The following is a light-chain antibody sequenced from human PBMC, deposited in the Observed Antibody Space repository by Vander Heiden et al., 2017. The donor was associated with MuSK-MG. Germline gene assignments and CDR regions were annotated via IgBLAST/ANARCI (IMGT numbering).Light chain of an antibody. CDR1: GGSIARKY. Sequence: NYMLPRPHPVSESPGKTGTRSGTRSGGSIARKYVQGYQLRTGSAPNIVIYEDENRPSEVPDRCSGSIDRSSTAATPTIAGRKKDDDDDYYWQAEDGNTWVFGGGTRLSVL. V-gene: IGLV6-57*04. J-gene: IGLJ3*02. CDR2: EDE. CDR3: QAEDGNTWV.